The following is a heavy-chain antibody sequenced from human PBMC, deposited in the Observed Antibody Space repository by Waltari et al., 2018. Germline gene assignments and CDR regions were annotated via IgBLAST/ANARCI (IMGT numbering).Heavy chain of an antibody. CDR2: IIPIFGTA. CDR3: ARGSRRWLHPEDYYGMDV. Sequence: QVQLVQSGAEVKKPGSSVKVSCKASGGTFSSYAISWVRQAPGPGLVWMGGIIPIFGTANYAQKFQGRVTITADESTSTAYMELSSLRSEDTAVYYCARGSRRWLHPEDYYGMDVWGQGTTVTVSS. V-gene: IGHV1-69*13. J-gene: IGHJ6*02. CDR1: GGTFSSYA. D-gene: IGHD5-12*01.